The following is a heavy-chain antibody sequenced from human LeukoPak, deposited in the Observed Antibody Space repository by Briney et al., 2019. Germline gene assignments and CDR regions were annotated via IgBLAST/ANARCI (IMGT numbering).Heavy chain of an antibody. Sequence: GGSLRLSCAASGFTFSSYGMHWVRQAPGKGLEWVAVISYDGSNKYYADSVKGRFTISRDNSKSTLYLQMNSLRAEDTALYYCARDDYGDFWYFDLWGRGTLVTVSS. D-gene: IGHD4-17*01. V-gene: IGHV3-30*03. CDR3: ARDDYGDFWYFDL. J-gene: IGHJ2*01. CDR1: GFTFSSYG. CDR2: ISYDGSNK.